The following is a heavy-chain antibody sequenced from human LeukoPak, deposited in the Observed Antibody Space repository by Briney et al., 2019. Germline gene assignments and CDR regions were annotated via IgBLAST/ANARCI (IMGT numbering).Heavy chain of an antibody. CDR1: GGSISSGGYY. J-gene: IGHJ3*02. D-gene: IGHD6-13*01. Sequence: SQTLSLTCTVSGGSISSGGYYWSWIRQHPGKGLEWIGEINHSGSTNYNPSLKSRVTISVDTSKNPFSLKLSSVTAADTAVYYCARGPRGSSSPYGAFDIWGQGTMVTVSS. CDR3: ARGPRGSSSPYGAFDI. CDR2: INHSGST. V-gene: IGHV4-31*03.